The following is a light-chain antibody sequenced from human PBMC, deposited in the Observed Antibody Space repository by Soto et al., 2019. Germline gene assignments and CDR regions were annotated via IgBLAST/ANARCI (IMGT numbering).Light chain of an antibody. J-gene: IGKJ5*01. Sequence: DIQMTQSPSSLSASVGDRVTITCRASQSIITWLAWYQQKPGKAPKSLIYATSNLQSGVPSRFSGSGFGTDFTLTISGLLPEDFAAYHCQQLYTLPFTFGQGTRLEIK. CDR2: ATS. V-gene: IGKV1D-16*01. CDR3: QQLYTLPFT. CDR1: QSIITW.